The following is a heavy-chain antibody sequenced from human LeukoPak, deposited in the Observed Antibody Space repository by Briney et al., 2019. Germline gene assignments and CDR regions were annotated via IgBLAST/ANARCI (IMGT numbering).Heavy chain of an antibody. Sequence: PSETLSLTCTVSGYSISSGCYWGWIRQPPGKGLEWIGSIYHSGSTYYNPSLKSRVTISVDTSKNQFSLKLSSVTAADTAVYYCARDKVSGYYDSSGYYFGHDAFDIWGQGTMVTVSS. J-gene: IGHJ3*02. CDR1: GYSISSGCY. D-gene: IGHD3-22*01. V-gene: IGHV4-38-2*02. CDR3: ARDKVSGYYDSSGYYFGHDAFDI. CDR2: IYHSGST.